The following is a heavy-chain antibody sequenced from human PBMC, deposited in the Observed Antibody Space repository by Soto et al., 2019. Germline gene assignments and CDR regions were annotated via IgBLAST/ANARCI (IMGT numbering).Heavy chain of an antibody. Sequence: PSETLSLTCAVYGGSFSGYYWSWIRQPPGKGLEWIGEINHSGSTNYNPSLKSRVTISVDTSKNQFSLKLSSVTAADTAVYYCARGQYGLWFGELLAYYYYGMDVWVQGTTVT. CDR3: ARGQYGLWFGELLAYYYYGMDV. CDR1: GGSFSGYY. CDR2: INHSGST. V-gene: IGHV4-34*01. J-gene: IGHJ6*02. D-gene: IGHD3-10*01.